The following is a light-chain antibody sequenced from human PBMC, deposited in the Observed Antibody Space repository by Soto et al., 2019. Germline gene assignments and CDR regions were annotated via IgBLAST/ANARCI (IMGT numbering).Light chain of an antibody. J-gene: IGKJ3*01. V-gene: IGKV3-15*01. CDR3: QQRSNWTRT. CDR1: QTVNSN. Sequence: DIVITQSPAAGSVSPGERATLTCRASQTVNSNLAWYQQKPGQAPRLLIYGASTRETGIPARCSGSGAWTEFTLTISSLEPVDFEVDDCQQRSNWTRTFCHGTKVDIK. CDR2: GAS.